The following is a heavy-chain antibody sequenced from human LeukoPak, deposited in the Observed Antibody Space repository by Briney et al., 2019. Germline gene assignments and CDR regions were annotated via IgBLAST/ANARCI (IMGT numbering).Heavy chain of an antibody. Sequence: GGSLRLSCAASGFTFSSYGMHWVRQAPGKGLEWVAFIRYDGSNKYYADSVKGRFTISRDNSKNTLYLQMNSLRAEDTAVYYCAKNIQLPRYYYYYYMDVWGKGTTVTISS. J-gene: IGHJ6*03. CDR2: IRYDGSNK. D-gene: IGHD2-2*01. CDR1: GFTFSSYG. CDR3: AKNIQLPRYYYYYYMDV. V-gene: IGHV3-30*02.